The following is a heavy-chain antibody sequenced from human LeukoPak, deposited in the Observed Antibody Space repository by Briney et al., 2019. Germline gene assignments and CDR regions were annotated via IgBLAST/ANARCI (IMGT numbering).Heavy chain of an antibody. V-gene: IGHV4-39*02. J-gene: IGHJ4*02. CDR3: ARNRREGLPDY. CDR1: AGSFISSSHH. Sequence: PSETLSLTCTVSAGSFISSSHHWGWIRQSPGKGLEWIGTVYYGRTTYYNPSLDGRVTISLDTSANHFSLNLTSVTAADTAVYYCARNRREGLPDYWGQGTLVTVSS. D-gene: IGHD1-26*01. CDR2: VYYGRTT.